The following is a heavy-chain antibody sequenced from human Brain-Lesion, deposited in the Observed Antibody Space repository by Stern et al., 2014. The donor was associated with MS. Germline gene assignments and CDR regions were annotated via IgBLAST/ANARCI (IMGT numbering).Heavy chain of an antibody. D-gene: IGHD4-17*01. Sequence: EVQLVESGAEVKKPGESLKISCKGSGYSFTANWVAWVSQMPGKGLEWMGIIYPGDSDTRYSPSFQGQVTISADKSISTAYLQWSSLKASDTAMYYCARDYGDYAFDYWGQGTLVTVSS. V-gene: IGHV5-51*01. J-gene: IGHJ4*02. CDR2: IYPGDSDT. CDR3: ARDYGDYAFDY. CDR1: GYSFTANW.